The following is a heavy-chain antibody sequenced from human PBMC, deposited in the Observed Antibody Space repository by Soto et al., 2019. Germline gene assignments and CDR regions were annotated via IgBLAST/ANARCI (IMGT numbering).Heavy chain of an antibody. CDR2: ISYSGTT. V-gene: IGHV4-30-4*01. J-gene: IGHJ4*02. CDR3: ATMGTPVTGLYYCDY. CDR1: GGSISRGNYY. Sequence: QVQLQESGPGLVKPSQTLSLTCTVSGGSISRGNYYGSWIRQPPGKGLEWSGFISYSGTTHYSASLRIRVSISVDTYTNPCSLDLSSVTAADTAVYYCATMGTPVTGLYYCDYWGQGTLVTVSS. D-gene: IGHD4-17*01.